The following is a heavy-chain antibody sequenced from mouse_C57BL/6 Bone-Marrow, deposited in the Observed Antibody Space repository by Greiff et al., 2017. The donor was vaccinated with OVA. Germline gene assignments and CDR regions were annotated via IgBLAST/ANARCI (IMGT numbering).Heavy chain of an antibody. D-gene: IGHD3-2*02. CDR1: GYSFTDYN. V-gene: IGHV1-39*01. J-gene: IGHJ4*01. CDR3: AEGSGYVSYAMDY. Sequence: VQLKQSGPELVKPGASVKISCKASGYSFTDYNMNWVKQSNGKSLEWIGVINPNYGTTSYNQKFKGKATLTVDQSSSTAYMQLNSLTSEDSAVYYCAEGSGYVSYAMDYWGQGTSVTVSS. CDR2: INPNYGTT.